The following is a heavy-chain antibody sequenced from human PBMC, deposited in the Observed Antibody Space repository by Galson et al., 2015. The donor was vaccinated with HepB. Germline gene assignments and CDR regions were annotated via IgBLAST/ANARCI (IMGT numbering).Heavy chain of an antibody. J-gene: IGHJ6*03. D-gene: IGHD2-2*01. CDR2: ISYDGSNK. CDR1: GFTFSSYG. V-gene: IGHV3-30*18. Sequence: SLRLSCAASGFTFSSYGMHWVRQAPGKGLEWVAVISYDGSNKYYADSVKGRFTISRDNSKNTLYLQMNSLRAEDTAVYYCAKDGLGVVPAAKVHYYYMDVWGKGTTVTVSS. CDR3: AKDGLGVVPAAKVHYYYMDV.